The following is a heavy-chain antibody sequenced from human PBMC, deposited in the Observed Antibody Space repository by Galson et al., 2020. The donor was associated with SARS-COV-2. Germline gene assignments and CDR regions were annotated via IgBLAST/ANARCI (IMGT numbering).Heavy chain of an antibody. CDR1: GFSFNKYA. CDR2: LSGTGANT. D-gene: IGHD2-15*01. J-gene: IGHJ4*02. Sequence: GESLKISCAASGFSFNKYAMSWVRQAPGQGLEWVSALSGTGANTYYADSVKGRFTISRDNLKNTVDLQMTRLGAEDTAIYFCAKAQGGIGLHGGHTCDYWGQGTLVTVSS. V-gene: IGHV3-23*01. CDR3: AKAQGGIGLHGGHTCDY.